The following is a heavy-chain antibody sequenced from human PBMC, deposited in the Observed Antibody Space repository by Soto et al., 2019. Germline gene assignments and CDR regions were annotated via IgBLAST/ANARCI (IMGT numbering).Heavy chain of an antibody. CDR3: AKGWTAENYYDSSGYSPFDH. CDR1: GFTFSSYA. D-gene: IGHD3-22*01. Sequence: GGSLRLSCAASGFTFSSYAMGWVRQAPGKGLEWVSAISGSGGSTYYADSVKGRFTISRDNSKNTLYLQMNSLRAEDTAVYYCAKGWTAENYYDSSGYSPFDHWGQGTLVTVSS. CDR2: ISGSGGST. J-gene: IGHJ4*02. V-gene: IGHV3-23*01.